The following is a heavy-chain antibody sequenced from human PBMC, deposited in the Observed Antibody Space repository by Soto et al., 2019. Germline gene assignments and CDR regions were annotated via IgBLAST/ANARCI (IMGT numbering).Heavy chain of an antibody. Sequence: GASVKVSCKASGYTFTSYAMHWVRQAPGQRLEWMGWINAGNGNTKYSQKFQGRVTITRDTSASTAYMELSSLRSEDTAVYYCARGGTPTRRLDYWGQGTLVTVSS. CDR3: ARGGTPTRRLDY. V-gene: IGHV1-3*01. CDR2: INAGNGNT. D-gene: IGHD1-1*01. CDR1: GYTFTSYA. J-gene: IGHJ4*02.